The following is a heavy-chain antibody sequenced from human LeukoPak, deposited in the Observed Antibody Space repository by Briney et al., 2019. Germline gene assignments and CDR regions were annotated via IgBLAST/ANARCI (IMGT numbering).Heavy chain of an antibody. J-gene: IGHJ4*02. D-gene: IGHD3-3*01. CDR1: GFTFSSYG. Sequence: GGSLRLSCAASGFTFSSYGMHWVRQAPGKGLEWVSAISGSGGSTYYADSVKGRFTISRDNSKNTLYLQMNSLRAEDTAVYYCAKATCYDFWSGYSSDYWGQGTLVTVSS. V-gene: IGHV3-23*01. CDR2: ISGSGGST. CDR3: AKATCYDFWSGYSSDY.